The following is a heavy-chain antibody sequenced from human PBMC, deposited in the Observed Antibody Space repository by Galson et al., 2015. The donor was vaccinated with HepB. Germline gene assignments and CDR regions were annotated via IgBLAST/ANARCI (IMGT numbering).Heavy chain of an antibody. Sequence: SLRLSCAASGFTFSSYSMNWVRQAPGKGLEWVSSISSSSSYIYYADSVKGRFTISRDNAKNSLYLQMNSLRAEDTAVYYCARDLEIVVVPATVRSYGMDVWGQGTTVTASS. CDR3: ARDLEIVVVPATVRSYGMDV. CDR1: GFTFSSYS. J-gene: IGHJ6*02. CDR2: ISSSSSYI. V-gene: IGHV3-21*01. D-gene: IGHD2-2*01.